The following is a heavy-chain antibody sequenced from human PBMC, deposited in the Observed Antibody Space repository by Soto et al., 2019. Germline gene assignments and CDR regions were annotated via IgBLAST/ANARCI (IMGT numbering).Heavy chain of an antibody. Sequence: GSLRLSCAASGFTFSSYGMHWVRQAPGKELEWVAVISYDGSNKYYADSVKGRFTISRDNSKNTLYLQMNSLRAEDTAVYYCAKGLGYYGSGSYYLGYYYYGMDVWGQGTTVTVSS. CDR2: ISYDGSNK. D-gene: IGHD3-10*01. CDR3: AKGLGYYGSGSYYLGYYYYGMDV. V-gene: IGHV3-30*18. CDR1: GFTFSSYG. J-gene: IGHJ6*02.